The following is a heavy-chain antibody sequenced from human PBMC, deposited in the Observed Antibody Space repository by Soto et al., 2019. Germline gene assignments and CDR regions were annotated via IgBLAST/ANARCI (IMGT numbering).Heavy chain of an antibody. D-gene: IGHD3-22*01. J-gene: IGHJ4*02. V-gene: IGHV3-23*01. Sequence: QAGGSLRLSCAASGFTFSSYAMSWVRQAPGKGLEWVSAISGSGGSTYYADSVKGRFTISRDNSKNTLYLQMNSLRAEDTAVYYCAKDSYYDDYLNFDYWGQGTLVTVSS. CDR1: GFTFSSYA. CDR3: AKDSYYDDYLNFDY. CDR2: ISGSGGST.